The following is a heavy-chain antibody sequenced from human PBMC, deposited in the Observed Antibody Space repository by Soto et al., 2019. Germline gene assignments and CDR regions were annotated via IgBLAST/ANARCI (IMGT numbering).Heavy chain of an antibody. J-gene: IGHJ4*02. CDR1: GYIFSTYT. CDR3: ARVSFETSGYADY. Sequence: ASVKVSCKASGYIFSTYTMHWVRQAPGQRLEWMGWIDAANGNTKYSQNFQGRATISRDTAASTAYLELSSLGSEDTAVYYCARVSFETSGYADYWGQGTLVTVSS. D-gene: IGHD3-22*01. V-gene: IGHV1-3*01. CDR2: IDAANGNT.